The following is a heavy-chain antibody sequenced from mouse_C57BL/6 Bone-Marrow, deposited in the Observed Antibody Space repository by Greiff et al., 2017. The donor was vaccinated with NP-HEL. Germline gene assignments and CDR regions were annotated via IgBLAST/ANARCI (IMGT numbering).Heavy chain of an antibody. CDR3: ARGPITTVVATNYAMDY. CDR2: INPNNGGT. D-gene: IGHD1-1*01. J-gene: IGHJ4*01. V-gene: IGHV1-18*01. CDR1: GYTFTDYN. Sequence: VQLQQSGPELVKPGASVKIPCKASGYTFTDYNMDWVKQSHGKSLEWIGDINPNNGGTIYNQKFKGKATLTVDKSSSTAYMELRSLTSEDTAVYYCARGPITTVVATNYAMDYWGQGTSVTVSS.